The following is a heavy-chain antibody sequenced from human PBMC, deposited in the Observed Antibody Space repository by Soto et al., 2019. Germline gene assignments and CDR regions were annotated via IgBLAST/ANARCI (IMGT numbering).Heavy chain of an antibody. J-gene: IGHJ5*02. Sequence: SETLSLTCTVSGGSISSGGYYWSWIRQHPGKGLEWIGYIYYSGSTYYNPSLKSRVTISVDTSKNQFSLKLSSVTAADTAVYYCARGYCISTSCYFGWFDPWGQGTLVT. V-gene: IGHV4-31*03. CDR2: IYYSGST. CDR1: GGSISSGGYY. D-gene: IGHD2-2*01. CDR3: ARGYCISTSCYFGWFDP.